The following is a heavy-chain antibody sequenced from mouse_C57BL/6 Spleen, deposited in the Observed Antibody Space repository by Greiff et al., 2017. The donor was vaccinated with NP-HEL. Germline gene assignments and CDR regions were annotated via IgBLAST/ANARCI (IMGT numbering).Heavy chain of an antibody. CDR2: INPGSGGT. Sequence: VKLMESGAELVRPGTSVKVSCKASGYAFTNYLIEWVKQRPGQGLEWIGVINPGSGGTNYNEKFKGKATLTADKSSSTAYMQLSSLTSEDSAVYFCARSHYYGSSRYFDVWGTGTTVTVSS. J-gene: IGHJ1*03. V-gene: IGHV1-54*01. CDR1: GYAFTNYL. D-gene: IGHD1-1*01. CDR3: ARSHYYGSSRYFDV.